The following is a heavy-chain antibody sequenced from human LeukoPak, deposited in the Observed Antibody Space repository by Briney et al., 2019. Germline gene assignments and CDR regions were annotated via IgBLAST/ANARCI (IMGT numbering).Heavy chain of an antibody. D-gene: IGHD2-2*01. CDR2: IYYSGST. CDR1: GGSISSSSYY. V-gene: IGHV4-39*07. CDR3: ARRSPYCSSISCQRYYFDY. J-gene: IGHJ4*02. Sequence: SETLSLTCTVSGGSISSSSYYWGWIRQPPGKGLEWIGSIYYSGSTYYDPSLKSRVTISVDKSKNQFSLKLSSVTAADTAVYYCARRSPYCSSISCQRYYFDYWGQGTLVTVSS.